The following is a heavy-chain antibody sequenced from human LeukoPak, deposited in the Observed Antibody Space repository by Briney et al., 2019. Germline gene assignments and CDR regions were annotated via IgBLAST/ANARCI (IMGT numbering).Heavy chain of an antibody. CDR3: ARGVREYYYDSSGYFLMAT. CDR2: ISGYNGKT. V-gene: IGHV1-18*01. Sequence: ASVKVSCKASGYKFIDFGITWVRQAPGQGLEWMGWISGYNGKTNYAQKFQGRVTMTTDTSTSTAYMELRSLRSDDTAVYYCARGVREYYYDSSGYFLMATWGQGTLVTVSS. CDR1: GYKFIDFG. D-gene: IGHD3-22*01. J-gene: IGHJ4*02.